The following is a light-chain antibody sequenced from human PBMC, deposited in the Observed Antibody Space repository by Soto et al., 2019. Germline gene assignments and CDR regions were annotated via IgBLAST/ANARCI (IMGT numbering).Light chain of an antibody. Sequence: DIQMTQSPSSLSASVGDRVTITCQASQDISNYLNWYQQKPGKAPKLLIYDASNLETGVPSRFSGSGSGTDXXXTIXSLQPEDIATYYCXQYDNLPPLTFGGGTKVEIK. J-gene: IGKJ4*01. V-gene: IGKV1-33*01. CDR3: XQYDNLPPLT. CDR2: DAS. CDR1: QDISNY.